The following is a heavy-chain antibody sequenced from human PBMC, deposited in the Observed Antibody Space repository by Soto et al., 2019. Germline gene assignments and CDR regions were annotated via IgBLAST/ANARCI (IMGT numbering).Heavy chain of an antibody. CDR1: GGTFSSYA. CDR2: IIPIFGTA. CDR3: ARXCSSTSCDLYYYYGMDV. D-gene: IGHD2-2*01. J-gene: IGHJ6*02. Sequence: ASVKVSCKASGGTFSSYAISWVRQAPGQGLEWMGGIIPIFGTANYAQKFQGRVTITADESTSTAYMELSSLRSEDTAVYYCARXCSSTSCDLYYYYGMDVWGQGTTVTVSS. V-gene: IGHV1-69*13.